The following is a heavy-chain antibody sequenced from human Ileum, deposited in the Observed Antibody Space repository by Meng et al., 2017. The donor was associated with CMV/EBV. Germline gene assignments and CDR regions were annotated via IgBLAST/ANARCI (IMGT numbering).Heavy chain of an antibody. D-gene: IGHD5-24*01. J-gene: IGHJ4*02. Sequence: QAELRQCGPGPVNSSQTLPLTCSVSGDSMTSYYWSWVRQPPGKGLEWMGFIYFSCNTNYNPSLKSRLSMSIDTSTNHISLELTSVTAADTAIYYCARTPSDGYNNLDYWGQGIKVTVSS. CDR3: ARTPSDGYNNLDY. V-gene: IGHV4-4*08. CDR2: IYFSCNT. CDR1: GDSMTSYY.